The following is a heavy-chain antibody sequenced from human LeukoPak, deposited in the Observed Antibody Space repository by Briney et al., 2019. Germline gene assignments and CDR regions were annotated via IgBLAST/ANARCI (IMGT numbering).Heavy chain of an antibody. D-gene: IGHD5-24*01. J-gene: IGHJ4*02. CDR2: ISYSGST. V-gene: IGHV4-59*11. CDR1: GGSITSHY. Sequence: PSESLSLTCTVSGGSITSHYWSWIRQPPGKGLEWIGYISYSGSTNYNPSLTSRVTMSIDTSKNQFSLKLSSVTAADTAVYYCTRDRRDGYNYVDVWGQGTLVTVSS. CDR3: TRDRRDGYNYVDV.